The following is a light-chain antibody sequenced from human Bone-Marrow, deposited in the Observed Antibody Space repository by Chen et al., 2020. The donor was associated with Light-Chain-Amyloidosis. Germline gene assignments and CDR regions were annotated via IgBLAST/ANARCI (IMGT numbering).Light chain of an antibody. Sequence: DIQMTQSTSALSASVGDRVTITCQASQDISNFLNWYQQKPGKAPKLLIYDASNLEPGVPSRFSGSGSETDFTFTISSLQPKDIATYYCQHYDNPITFGPGTKVDIK. CDR2: DAS. V-gene: IGKV1-33*01. J-gene: IGKJ3*01. CDR1: QDISNF. CDR3: QHYDNPIT.